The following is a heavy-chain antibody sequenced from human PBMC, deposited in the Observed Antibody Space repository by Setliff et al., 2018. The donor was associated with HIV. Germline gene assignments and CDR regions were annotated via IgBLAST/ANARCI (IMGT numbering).Heavy chain of an antibody. CDR2: IYYSGST. V-gene: IGHV4-59*01. D-gene: IGHD3-22*01. Sequence: SETLSLTCTVSGGSISSYYWSWIRQPPGKGLEWIGYIYYSGSTNYNPSLKSRVTISVDTSKNQFSLKLSSVTAADTAVYYCARGGYYDSSGYSLGDAFDIWGQGTMVTVS. J-gene: IGHJ3*02. CDR1: GGSISSYY. CDR3: ARGGYYDSSGYSLGDAFDI.